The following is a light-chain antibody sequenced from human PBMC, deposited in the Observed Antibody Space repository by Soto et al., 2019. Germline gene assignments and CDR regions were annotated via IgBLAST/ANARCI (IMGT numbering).Light chain of an antibody. CDR3: QQYGRSPFT. CDR2: GAS. J-gene: IGKJ3*01. V-gene: IGKV3-20*01. CDR1: QSVSSNY. Sequence: EIVMTQSPGTLSLSPGETATLSCRASQSVSSNYVAWFHQKPGQAPRLLIYGASSRATGVPERFSASGSGTDFTLTISRLEPEDFAVYYCQQYGRSPFTFGPGTKVDIK.